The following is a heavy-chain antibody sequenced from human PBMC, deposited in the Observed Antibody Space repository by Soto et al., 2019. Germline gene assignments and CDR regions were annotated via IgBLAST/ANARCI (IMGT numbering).Heavy chain of an antibody. J-gene: IGHJ4*02. D-gene: IGHD3-3*01. Sequence: SGPTLVNPTQTLTLTCTFSGFSLSTSGVGVGWIRQPPGKALEWLALIYWDDDKRYSPSLKSRLTITKDTSKNQVVLTMTNMDPVDTATYYCAQGPLLRFLEWLVDYWGQGTLVTVSS. CDR2: IYWDDDK. V-gene: IGHV2-5*02. CDR3: AQGPLLRFLEWLVDY. CDR1: GFSLSTSGVG.